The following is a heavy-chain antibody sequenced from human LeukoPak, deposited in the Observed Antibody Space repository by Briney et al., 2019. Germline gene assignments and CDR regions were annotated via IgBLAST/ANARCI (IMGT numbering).Heavy chain of an antibody. Sequence: TSETLSLTCAVYGGSFSSYYWSWIRQPPGKGLEWIGYIYYSGSTNYNPSLKSRVTISVDTAKNQFSLKLSSVTAADTAVYYCARDSATMITFGGVIANGAFDIWGQGTMVTVSS. V-gene: IGHV4-59*01. CDR1: GGSFSSYY. D-gene: IGHD3-16*02. J-gene: IGHJ3*02. CDR3: ARDSATMITFGGVIANGAFDI. CDR2: IYYSGST.